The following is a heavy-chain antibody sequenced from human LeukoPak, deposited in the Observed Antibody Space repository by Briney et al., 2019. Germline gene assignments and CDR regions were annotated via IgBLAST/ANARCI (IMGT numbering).Heavy chain of an antibody. J-gene: IGHJ4*02. CDR2: LDTDEKIT. CDR1: GFTVNTYI. D-gene: IGHD5-24*01. Sequence: PGGSLRLSCAAFGFTVNTYIMHWVRQAPGKGLVWVSRLDTDEKITTYADSVKGRFTISRDNAKNMLYLQMNSLRVEDTAVYYCVRDKDGYNFWGQGTLVTVSS. CDR3: VRDKDGYNF. V-gene: IGHV3-74*01.